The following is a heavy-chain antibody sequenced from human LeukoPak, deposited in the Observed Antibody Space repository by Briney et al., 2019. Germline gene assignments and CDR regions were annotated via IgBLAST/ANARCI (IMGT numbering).Heavy chain of an antibody. CDR2: MYYSGST. CDR1: GGSISSYY. J-gene: IGHJ4*02. V-gene: IGHV4-59*08. CDR3: ARRGYCSSTSCWIFDY. D-gene: IGHD2-2*01. Sequence: SETLSLTCTVSGGSISSYYWSWIRQPPGKGLEWIGYMYYSGSTSYNPSLKSRVTISVDTSKNQFSLKLSSVTAADTAVYYCARRGYCSSTSCWIFDYWGQGTLVTVSS.